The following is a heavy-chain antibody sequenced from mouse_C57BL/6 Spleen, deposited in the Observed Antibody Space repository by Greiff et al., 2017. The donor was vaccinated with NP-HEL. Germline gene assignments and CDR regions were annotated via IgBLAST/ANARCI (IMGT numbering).Heavy chain of an antibody. CDR3: ARDYYGSSFLDV. D-gene: IGHD1-1*01. CDR1: GYTFTSYW. Sequence: QVQLQQSGAELVMPGASVKLSCKASGYTFTSYWMHWVKQRPGQGLEWIGEIDPSDSYTNYNQKFKGKSTLTVDKSSSTAYMQLSSLTSEDSAVYYCARDYYGSSFLDVWGTGTTVTVSS. V-gene: IGHV1-69*01. CDR2: IDPSDSYT. J-gene: IGHJ1*03.